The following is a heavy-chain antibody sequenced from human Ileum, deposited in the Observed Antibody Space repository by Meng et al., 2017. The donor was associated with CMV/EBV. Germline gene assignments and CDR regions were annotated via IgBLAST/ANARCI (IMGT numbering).Heavy chain of an antibody. Sequence: HESCPDPVKPSKTLSLTGTVSADSLSTVDYYWSWIRQPPGKGPEWIGYIYYSGSTLYNPSLKSPVTISLDKSKNQFSLRLRSVTAADTAVYFCAREGGGWYFDSWGQGTLVTVSS. CDR2: IYYSGST. CDR1: ADSLSTVDYY. V-gene: IGHV4-30-4*01. CDR3: AREGGGWYFDS. J-gene: IGHJ5*01. D-gene: IGHD6-19*01.